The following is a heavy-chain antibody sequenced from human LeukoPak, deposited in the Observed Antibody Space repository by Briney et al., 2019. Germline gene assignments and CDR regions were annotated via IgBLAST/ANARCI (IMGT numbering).Heavy chain of an antibody. CDR2: TRNDGNNK. CDR1: GFTFSTYG. J-gene: IGHJ6*03. D-gene: IGHD1-20*01. Sequence: GGSLRLSCAASGFTFSTYGMHWVRQAPGKGLEWVSFTRNDGNNKYYADSVKGRFTISRDNSKNTLYLQMNSLRAEDTAVYYCARDAPMYNWNYGYMDVWGKGTTVTVSS. CDR3: ARDAPMYNWNYGYMDV. V-gene: IGHV3-30*02.